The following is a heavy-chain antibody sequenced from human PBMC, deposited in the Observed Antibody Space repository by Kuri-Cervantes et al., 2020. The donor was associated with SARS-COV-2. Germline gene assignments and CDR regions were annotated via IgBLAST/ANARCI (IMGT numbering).Heavy chain of an antibody. CDR1: GFTFSSYE. CDR3: AIIGTLYNFDAFDI. V-gene: IGHV3-48*03. Sequence: GGSLRLSCAASGFTFSSYEMNWVRQAPGKGLEWVSYISSSGSTIYYADSVKGRFTTSRDSAKNSLYLQMNSLRAEDTAVYYCAIIGTLYNFDAFDIWGQGTMVTVSS. CDR2: ISSSGSTI. D-gene: IGHD1-1*01. J-gene: IGHJ3*02.